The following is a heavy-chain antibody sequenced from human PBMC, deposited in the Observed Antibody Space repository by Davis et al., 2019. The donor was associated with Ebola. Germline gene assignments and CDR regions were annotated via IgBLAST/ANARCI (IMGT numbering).Heavy chain of an antibody. J-gene: IGHJ4*02. D-gene: IGHD2-21*01. CDR1: GLTFKIYA. CDR3: ARVILWWDDDGGGPTTYYFDF. CDR2: IGGSGDTA. Sequence: GESLKISCAASGLTFKIYAMGWVRQAPGKGLEWVSRIGGSGDTADYGDSVRGRFTISRDNSKNALYLQMISLRVEDTATYYCARVILWWDDDGGGPTTYYFDFWGQGALVTVSS. V-gene: IGHV3-23*01.